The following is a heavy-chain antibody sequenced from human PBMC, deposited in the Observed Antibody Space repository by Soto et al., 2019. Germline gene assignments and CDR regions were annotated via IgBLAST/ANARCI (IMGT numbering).Heavy chain of an antibody. Sequence: GGSLRLSCAASGFTFSTYWIHWVRQAPWKGLVWVSHIKTDGITTTYADSVKGRLTISTDNAKNTLYLQMNSLRAEDTAVYYCVRDEWGVHHWGQGNQVTFSS. CDR2: IKTDGITT. D-gene: IGHD1-26*01. J-gene: IGHJ5*02. CDR1: GFTFSTYW. CDR3: VRDEWGVHH. V-gene: IGHV3-74*01.